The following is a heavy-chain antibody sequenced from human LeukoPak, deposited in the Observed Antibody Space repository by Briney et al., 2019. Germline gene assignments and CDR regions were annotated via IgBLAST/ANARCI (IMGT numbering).Heavy chain of an antibody. Sequence: PGGSLRLSCTASGFTFGDYAMSWVRQAPGKGLEWVGFIRSKAYGGTAEYAASVKGRFTISRDDTKSSAYLQMNSLKTEDTAVYYCTRNGFDYWGQGTLVTVSS. CDR2: IRSKAYGGTA. J-gene: IGHJ4*02. V-gene: IGHV3-49*04. CDR3: TRNGFDY. CDR1: GFTFGDYA.